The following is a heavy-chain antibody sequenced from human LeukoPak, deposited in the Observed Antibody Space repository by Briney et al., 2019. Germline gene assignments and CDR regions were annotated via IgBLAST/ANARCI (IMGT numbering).Heavy chain of an antibody. V-gene: IGHV3-23*01. J-gene: IGHJ5*02. Sequence: GGSPRLSCAASGFTFRSYAMSWVRQAPGKGLEGVSAISGSGGSPNYADSVKGRFTISRDNSKNTLYLQMNSLRAEDTAVYYCATRPVTTARSLDPWGQGTLVTVSS. D-gene: IGHD4-17*01. CDR1: GFTFRSYA. CDR2: ISGSGGSP. CDR3: ATRPVTTARSLDP.